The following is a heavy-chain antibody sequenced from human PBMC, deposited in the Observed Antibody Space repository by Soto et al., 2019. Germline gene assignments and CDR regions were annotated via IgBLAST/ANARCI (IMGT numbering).Heavy chain of an antibody. CDR2: INHSGSA. J-gene: IGHJ4*02. CDR3: ARGLITGSHYSGGWYYFDS. Sequence: QEQLQQSGAGLLKPSETLSLTCAVYGESFSGHIWTWIRQTPGKGLQWIGQINHSGSASYNPSLKSRVTIPVPPSNSPFSLELTSVTAADTAVYYCARGLITGSHYSGGWYYFDSWGQGTQVSVSS. CDR1: GESFSGHI. D-gene: IGHD6-19*01. V-gene: IGHV4-34*01.